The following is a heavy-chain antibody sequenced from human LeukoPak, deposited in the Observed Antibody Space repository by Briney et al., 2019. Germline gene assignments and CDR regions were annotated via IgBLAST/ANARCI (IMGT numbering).Heavy chain of an antibody. CDR3: AKTGEGHVVPAAFFDY. J-gene: IGHJ4*02. D-gene: IGHD2-2*01. V-gene: IGHV3-23*01. CDR2: ISGSGGST. CDR1: GFTFSSYA. Sequence: GGSLRLSCAAFGFTFSSYAMSWVRQAPGKGLEWVSAISGSGGSTYYADSVKGRFTISRDNSKNTLYLQMNSLRAEDTAVYYCAKTGEGHVVPAAFFDYWGQGTLVTVSS.